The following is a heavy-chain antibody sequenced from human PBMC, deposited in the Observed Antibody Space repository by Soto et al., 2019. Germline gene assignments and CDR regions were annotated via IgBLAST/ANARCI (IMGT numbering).Heavy chain of an antibody. J-gene: IGHJ4*02. V-gene: IGHV4-31*03. CDR1: GGSISTGGYY. D-gene: IGHD4-17*01. CDR2: IYYRGST. CDR3: ARGLSVTRWGN. Sequence: QVQLQESGPGLVKPSQTLSLTCTVSGGSISTGGYYWTWIRQHPGKGLEWIGYIYYRGSTYYNPSHQSRVTISVDTSKNQCSQKRSSVTAADTAGYDCARGLSVTRWGNWGQGTRVSVSS.